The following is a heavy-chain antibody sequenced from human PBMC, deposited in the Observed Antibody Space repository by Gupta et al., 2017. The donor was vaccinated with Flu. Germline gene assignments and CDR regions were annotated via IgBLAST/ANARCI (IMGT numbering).Heavy chain of an antibody. J-gene: IGHJ4*02. CDR3: ARVAVVVPAAMDY. V-gene: IGHV3-72*01. CDR2: VRKKVNSYTT. D-gene: IGHD2-2*01. CDR1: GFSFSDYY. Sequence: EVQLVESGGGLVQPGGSLRLSCAASGFSFSDYYMDWVRQAPEKGLEWVARVRKKVNSYTTEYAASVKGRFTISRDDSKNSLFLQMDSLKTEDTAVYYCARVAVVVPAAMDYWGQGTLVTVSS.